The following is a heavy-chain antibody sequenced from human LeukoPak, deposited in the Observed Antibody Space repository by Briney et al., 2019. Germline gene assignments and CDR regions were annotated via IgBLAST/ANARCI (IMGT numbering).Heavy chain of an antibody. CDR2: ISSSSSYI. CDR3: AKDYCSSTSCYENWFDP. Sequence: PGGSLRLSCAASGFTFSSYSMNWVRQAPGKGLEWVSSISSSSSYIYYADSVKGRFTISRDNAKNSLYLQMNSLRAEDTAVYYCAKDYCSSTSCYENWFDPWGQGTLVTVSS. CDR1: GFTFSSYS. D-gene: IGHD2-2*01. V-gene: IGHV3-21*04. J-gene: IGHJ5*02.